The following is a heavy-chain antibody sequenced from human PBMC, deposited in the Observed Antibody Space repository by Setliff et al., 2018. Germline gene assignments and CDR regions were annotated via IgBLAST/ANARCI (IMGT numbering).Heavy chain of an antibody. CDR3: ARINFYVSSGYYYAPDF. D-gene: IGHD3-22*01. CDR2: INNYSFKT. J-gene: IGHJ4*02. CDR1: GYTFNNYG. V-gene: IGHV1-18*01. Sequence: ASVKVSCKASGYTFNNYGITWVQQAPGQGLEWMGWINNYSFKTTYPQKFLDRVTMTTDTSATTAYMELKNLRSDDTAVYYCARINFYVSSGYYYAPDFWGQGALVTVSS.